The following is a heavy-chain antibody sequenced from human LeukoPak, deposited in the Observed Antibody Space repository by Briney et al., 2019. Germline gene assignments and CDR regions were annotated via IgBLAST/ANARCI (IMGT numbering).Heavy chain of an antibody. J-gene: IGHJ3*02. D-gene: IGHD3-10*01. CDR3: ARDSGLSNGGAFDI. Sequence: PGGSLRLSCAASGFSFSSYSMNWVRQAPGKGLEWVSYISHTGSTMSYADSVKGRFTISRDNARNSLYLQMNSLRAEDTAVYYCARDSGLSNGGAFDIWGQGTMVTVSS. V-gene: IGHV3-48*04. CDR2: ISHTGSTM. CDR1: GFSFSSYS.